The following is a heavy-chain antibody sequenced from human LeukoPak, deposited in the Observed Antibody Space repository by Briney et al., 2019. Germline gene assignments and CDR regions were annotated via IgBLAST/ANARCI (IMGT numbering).Heavy chain of an antibody. CDR3: AKDIREFPQPSTTGFDY. D-gene: IGHD3-10*01. J-gene: IGHJ4*02. CDR1: PFTFSSYA. Sequence: PGGFLRPSAAASPFTFSSYAMSAVGQAPGKGLEWFSSISTTDGTTYSADSVKGRFTISRDNAQHSLYLQMNSLRAEDTALYYCAKDIREFPQPSTTGFDYWGQGPLVTVSS. V-gene: IGHV3-23*01. CDR2: ISTTDGTT.